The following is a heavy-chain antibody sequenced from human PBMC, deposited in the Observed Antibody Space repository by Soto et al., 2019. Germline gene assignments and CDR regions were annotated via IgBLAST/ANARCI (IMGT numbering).Heavy chain of an antibody. CDR2: ISGSGGST. V-gene: IGHV3-23*01. CDR1: GFTFSSYA. Sequence: GGSLRLSCAASGFTFSSYAMSWVRQAPGKGLEWVSAISGSGGSTYYADSVKGRFTISRDNSKNTLYLQMNSLRAEDTAVYYCAKDRDYYDSSGAGDAFYIWGQGTMVTVSS. D-gene: IGHD3-22*01. J-gene: IGHJ3*02. CDR3: AKDRDYYDSSGAGDAFYI.